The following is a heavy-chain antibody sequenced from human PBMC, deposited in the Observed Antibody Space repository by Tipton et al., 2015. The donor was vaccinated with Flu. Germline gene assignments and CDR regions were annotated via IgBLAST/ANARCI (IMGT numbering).Heavy chain of an antibody. J-gene: IGHJ2*01. D-gene: IGHD2-8*01. CDR3: GRRGVLWYFDL. CDR2: SNHSRSA. V-gene: IGHV4-34*01. CDR1: GWSISGYY. Sequence: TLSLTCAVSGWSISGYYWCWSRQPPGKGLVWMGGSNHSRSANYYPSLHRRVTITVDTSKNQYSLKLRSVAAADAAVYYYGRRGVLWYFDLWGRGTLVTVSS.